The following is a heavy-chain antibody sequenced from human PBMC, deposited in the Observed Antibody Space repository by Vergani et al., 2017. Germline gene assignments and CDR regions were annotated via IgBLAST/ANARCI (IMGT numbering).Heavy chain of an antibody. CDR3: ARDGDRPGLGYYYGMDV. D-gene: IGHD7-27*01. CDR2: IWYDGSNK. V-gene: IGHV3-33*01. CDR1: GFTFSSYG. J-gene: IGHJ6*02. Sequence: QVQLVESGGGVVQPGRSLRLSCAASGFTFSSYGMHWVRQAPGKGLEWVAVIWYDGSNKYYADSVKGRFTISRDNSKNTLYLQRNSLRAEDTAVYYCARDGDRPGLGYYYGMDVWGQGTTVTVSS.